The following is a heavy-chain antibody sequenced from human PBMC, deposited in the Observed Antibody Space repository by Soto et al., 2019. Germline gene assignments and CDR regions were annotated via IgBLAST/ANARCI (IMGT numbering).Heavy chain of an antibody. CDR3: ARRYCSGGSCVTDY. V-gene: IGHV4-59*08. J-gene: IGHJ4*02. Sequence: SETLSLTCTVSGGSISSYYWSWIRQPPGKGLEWIGYIYYSGSTNYNPSLKSRVTISVDTSKNQFSLKLSSVTAADTAVYYCARRYCSGGSCVTDYWGQGTLVTVSS. CDR1: GGSISSYY. CDR2: IYYSGST. D-gene: IGHD2-15*01.